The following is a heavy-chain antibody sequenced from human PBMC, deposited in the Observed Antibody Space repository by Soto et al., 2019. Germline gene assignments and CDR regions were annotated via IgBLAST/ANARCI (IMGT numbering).Heavy chain of an antibody. CDR3: ACWRTMISSTRNCYYYYGMDV. CDR1: GYSFTSYW. J-gene: IGHJ6*02. Sequence: GESLKISCKGSGYSFTSYWIIWVRQMPGKGLEWMGRIDPSDSYTNYSPSFQGHVTISADKSISTAYLQWSSLKASDTAMYYCACWRTMISSTRNCYYYYGMDVWGQGTTVPVS. V-gene: IGHV5-10-1*01. D-gene: IGHD2-2*01. CDR2: IDPSDSYT.